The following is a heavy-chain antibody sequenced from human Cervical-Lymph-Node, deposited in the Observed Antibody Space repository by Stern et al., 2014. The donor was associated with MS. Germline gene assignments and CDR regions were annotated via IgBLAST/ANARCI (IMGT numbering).Heavy chain of an antibody. D-gene: IGHD3-10*01. Sequence: MQLVGSGAEVKKPGSSVRVSCKASGGSFKSYAFNWLRQAPWQGLEWMGDIVPMFAKANYAQKFQGRVTVTADEATNTVYMELSFLTSEDTAVYYCARERSIHYPAFAPWGQGTLVTVSS. CDR3: ARERSIHYPAFAP. V-gene: IGHV1-69*01. J-gene: IGHJ5*02. CDR2: IVPMFAKA. CDR1: GGSFKSYA.